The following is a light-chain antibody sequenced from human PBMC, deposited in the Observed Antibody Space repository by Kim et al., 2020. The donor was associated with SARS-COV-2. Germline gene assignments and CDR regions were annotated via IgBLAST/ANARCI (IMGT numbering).Light chain of an antibody. V-gene: IGKV4-1*01. CDR2: WAS. J-gene: IGKJ4*01. CDR3: QQYYTTPLT. CDR1: QSLLYTSNNMNY. Sequence: DIVMTQSPDSLAVSLGVRATIKCKSSQSLLYTSNNMNYLTWYQQKPGQPPKLLIYWASTRESGVPDRFSGSGSGTDFTLTITSLQAEDVAVYYCQQYYTTPLTFGGGTKVDIK.